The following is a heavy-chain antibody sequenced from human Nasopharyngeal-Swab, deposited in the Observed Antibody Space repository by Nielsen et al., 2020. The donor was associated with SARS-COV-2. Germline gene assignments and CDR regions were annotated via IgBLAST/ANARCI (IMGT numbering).Heavy chain of an antibody. Sequence: GSLRLSCAVYGGSFSGYYWSWIRQPPGKGLEWIGEINHSGSTNYNPSLKSRVTISVDTSKNQFSLKMSSVTAADTAVYYCARYYRDFWSGYYTGWFDPWGQGTLVTVSS. J-gene: IGHJ5*02. D-gene: IGHD3-3*01. V-gene: IGHV4-34*01. CDR3: ARYYRDFWSGYYTGWFDP. CDR2: INHSGST. CDR1: GGSFSGYY.